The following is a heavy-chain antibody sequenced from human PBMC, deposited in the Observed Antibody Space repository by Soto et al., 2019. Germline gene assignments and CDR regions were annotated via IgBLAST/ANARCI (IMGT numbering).Heavy chain of an antibody. J-gene: IGHJ4*02. Sequence: PGGSLRLSCAASGFTFSSYSMNWVRQAPGKGLEWVSSISSSSSYIYYADSVKGRFTISRDNAKNSLYLQMNSLRAEDTAVYYCARARTSYSSSPSGHFDYWGQGTLVTVSS. CDR1: GFTFSSYS. D-gene: IGHD6-6*01. V-gene: IGHV3-21*01. CDR2: ISSSSSYI. CDR3: ARARTSYSSSPSGHFDY.